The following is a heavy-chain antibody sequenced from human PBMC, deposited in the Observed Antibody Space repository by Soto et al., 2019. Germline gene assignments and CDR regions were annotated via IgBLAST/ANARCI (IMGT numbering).Heavy chain of an antibody. CDR2: IKSKTDGGTT. V-gene: IGHV3-15*01. Sequence: PGGSLRLSCAASGFTFSNYNMNWVRQAPGKGLEWVGRIKSKTDGGTTDYAAPVKGRFTISRDDSKNTLYLQMNSLKTEDTAVYYCTTQITIFGVVIIAPGYWGQGTLVTVSS. J-gene: IGHJ4*02. D-gene: IGHD3-3*01. CDR3: TTQITIFGVVIIAPGY. CDR1: GFTFSNYN.